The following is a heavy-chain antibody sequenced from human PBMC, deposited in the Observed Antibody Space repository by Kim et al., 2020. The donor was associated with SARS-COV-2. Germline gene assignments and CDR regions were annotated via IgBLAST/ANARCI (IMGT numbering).Heavy chain of an antibody. V-gene: IGHV1-24*01. J-gene: IGHJ4*02. D-gene: IGHD3-22*01. CDR2: FDPEDGET. CDR3: ATDFKGIYDSSGYYYATLFDY. Sequence: ASVKVSCKVSGYTLTELSMHWVRQAPGKGLEWMGGFDPEDGETIYAQKFQGRVTMTEDTSTDTAYMELSSLRSEDTAVYYCATDFKGIYDSSGYYYATLFDYWGQGTLVTVSS. CDR1: GYTLTELS.